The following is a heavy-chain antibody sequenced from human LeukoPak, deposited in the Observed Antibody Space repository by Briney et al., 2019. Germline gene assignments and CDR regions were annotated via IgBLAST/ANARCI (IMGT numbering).Heavy chain of an antibody. J-gene: IGHJ4*02. CDR3: VRDRDGYGYSFDD. CDR2: TYYTGSA. D-gene: IGHD5-24*01. Sequence: SETLSLTCTVSGGSITSGSYHWGWLRQSPGKGLAWIGNTYYTGSAYYRPSLQSRVSISVDTSKKEFSLKLTSVTAADAAVYYCVRDRDGYGYSFDDWGQGTLVTVSS. V-gene: IGHV4-39*02. CDR1: GGSITSGSYH.